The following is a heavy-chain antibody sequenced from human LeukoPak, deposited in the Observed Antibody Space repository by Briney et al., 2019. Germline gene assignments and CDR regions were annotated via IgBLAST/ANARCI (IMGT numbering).Heavy chain of an antibody. CDR3: AIDKQPGDY. D-gene: IGHD5-18*01. CDR1: GGSISGYY. V-gene: IGHV4-59*01. Sequence: PSETLSLTCTVSGGSISGYYWNWLRQPPGKGVEWIGYISYTGSANYNPSRKSRVNISVDTYKKQFSLKKTSLTAADTAVYYCAIDKQPGDYWGQGTLVTVSS. J-gene: IGHJ4*02. CDR2: ISYTGSA.